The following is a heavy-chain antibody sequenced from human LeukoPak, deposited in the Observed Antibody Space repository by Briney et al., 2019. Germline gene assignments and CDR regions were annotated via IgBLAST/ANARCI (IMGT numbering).Heavy chain of an antibody. V-gene: IGHV3-23*01. CDR2: ISGSGGST. CDR1: GFTFSRYA. Sequence: PGGSLRLSCAASGFTFSRYAMSWVRQAPGKGVAWVSAISGSGGSTYYAASVKGRFTIFRDNSKNTLYLEMNRLEAEDQAVFYRANSVGSGSYYGNPFDYWGQGTLVTASA. D-gene: IGHD3-10*01. CDR3: ANSVGSGSYYGNPFDY. J-gene: IGHJ4*02.